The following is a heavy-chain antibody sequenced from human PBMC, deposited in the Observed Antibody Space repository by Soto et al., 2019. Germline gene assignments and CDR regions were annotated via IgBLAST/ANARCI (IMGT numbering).Heavy chain of an antibody. V-gene: IGHV1-69*01. J-gene: IGHJ5*02. CDR2: LMPIFGPA. D-gene: IGHD2-2*02. Sequence: QVQLVQSGAEVKKPGSSVKVSCKASGGTFSSSGISWVRQAPGQGLEWMGGLMPIFGPANYAQKFQGRVTITADESTSTVFMELSSLRSEDTAVYYCARLVPDPIKLYPRVGLFDPWGHGTVVTVSS. CDR1: GGTFSSSG. CDR3: ARLVPDPIKLYPRVGLFDP.